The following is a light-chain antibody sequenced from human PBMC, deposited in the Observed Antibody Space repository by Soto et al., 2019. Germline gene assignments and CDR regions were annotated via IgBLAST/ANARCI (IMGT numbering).Light chain of an antibody. Sequence: EVVLTQSPGTLSLSPGERATLSCRASQTVSSSYLAWYQQKPGQAPRLVIYGASSRAAGIPNRFSGSGSGTDFTLTISRLQPEDFAVYFCQQYGTSFPVTFGGGTKVEIK. CDR3: QQYGTSFPVT. CDR1: QTVSSSY. V-gene: IGKV3-20*01. J-gene: IGKJ4*01. CDR2: GAS.